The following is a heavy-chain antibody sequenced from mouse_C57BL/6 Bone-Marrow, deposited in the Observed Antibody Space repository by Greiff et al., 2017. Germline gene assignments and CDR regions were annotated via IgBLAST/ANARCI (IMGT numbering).Heavy chain of an antibody. CDR1: GYTFTSYW. CDR3: ARDYYGPYWYFDV. V-gene: IGHV1-64*01. J-gene: IGHJ1*03. D-gene: IGHD1-1*01. Sequence: QVQLQQPGAELVKPGASVKLSCKASGYTFTSYWMHWVKQRPGQGLEWIGMIHPNSGSTNYNEKFKSKATLTVDKSSSTAYMQLSSLTSEDSAVYYCARDYYGPYWYFDVWGTRTTVTVSS. CDR2: IHPNSGST.